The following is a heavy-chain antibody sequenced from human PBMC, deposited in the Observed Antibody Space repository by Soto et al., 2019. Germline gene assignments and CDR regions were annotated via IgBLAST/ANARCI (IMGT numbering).Heavy chain of an antibody. V-gene: IGHV3-33*01. D-gene: IGHD5-18*01. Sequence: PGGSLRLSCAASGFTFSSYGMHWVRQAPGKGLEWVAVIWYDGSNKYYADSVKGRFTISRDNSKNTLYLQMNSLRAEDTAVYYCAAWDTLADAFDIWGQGTMVTVSS. J-gene: IGHJ3*02. CDR3: AAWDTLADAFDI. CDR2: IWYDGSNK. CDR1: GFTFSSYG.